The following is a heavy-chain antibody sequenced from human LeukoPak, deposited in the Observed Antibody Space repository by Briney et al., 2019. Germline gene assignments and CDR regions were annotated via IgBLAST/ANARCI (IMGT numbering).Heavy chain of an antibody. CDR3: ARRGPHRDQLIRITMVRGVITYMDV. V-gene: IGHV4-34*01. CDR1: GGSFSGYY. D-gene: IGHD3-10*01. J-gene: IGHJ6*03. Sequence: PSETLSLTCAVYGGSFSGYYWSWIRQPPGKGLECIGEINHSGSTNYNPSLKSRVTISVDTSKNQFSLKLSSVTAADTAVYYCARRGPHRDQLIRITMVRGVITYMDVWGKGTTVTISS. CDR2: INHSGST.